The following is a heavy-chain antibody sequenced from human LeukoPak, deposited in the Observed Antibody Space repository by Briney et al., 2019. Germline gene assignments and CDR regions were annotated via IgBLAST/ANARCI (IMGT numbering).Heavy chain of an antibody. V-gene: IGHV3-21*01. CDR2: ISRSSSYI. CDR1: GFTFSSYS. Sequence: GGSVRLSCAASGFTFSSYSMNWVRQAPGKGLEWVSSISRSSSYIYYADSVKGRFTISRDNAKNSLYLQMNSLRAEDTAVYYCAREDSYYYGSGSYPFDYWGQGTLVTVSS. D-gene: IGHD3-10*01. CDR3: AREDSYYYGSGSYPFDY. J-gene: IGHJ4*02.